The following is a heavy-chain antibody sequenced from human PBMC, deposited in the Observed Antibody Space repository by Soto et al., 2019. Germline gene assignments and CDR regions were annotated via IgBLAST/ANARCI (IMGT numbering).Heavy chain of an antibody. CDR1: GFTFSTYW. J-gene: IGHJ4*02. Sequence: EVQLVESGGGLVQPGGSLRLSCAATGFTFSTYWMHWVRQGPGKGLVWVSRISTDGSSTTYADSVKGRFTISRDNAKNTLYRQMHSLRAEDTAVYYCARATGSNHPFDYWGQGSLVTVSS. D-gene: IGHD2-2*01. V-gene: IGHV3-74*01. CDR2: ISTDGSST. CDR3: ARATGSNHPFDY.